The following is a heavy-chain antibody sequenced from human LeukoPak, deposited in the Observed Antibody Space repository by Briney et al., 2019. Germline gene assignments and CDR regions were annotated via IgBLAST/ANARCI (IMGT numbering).Heavy chain of an antibody. CDR2: ISYDGSNK. CDR1: GFTLSSYG. D-gene: IGHD6-13*01. Sequence: PGGSLRLSCAASGFTLSSYGMHWVRQAPGKGLEWVAVISYDGSNKYYADSVKGRFTTSRDNSKNTLYLQMNSLRAEDTAVYYCAQGGSSSSWYGWFDPWGQGTLVTVSS. V-gene: IGHV3-30*18. CDR3: AQGGSSSSWYGWFDP. J-gene: IGHJ5*02.